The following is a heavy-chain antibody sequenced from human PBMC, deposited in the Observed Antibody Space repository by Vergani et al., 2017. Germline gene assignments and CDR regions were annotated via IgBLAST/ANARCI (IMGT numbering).Heavy chain of an antibody. D-gene: IGHD5-18*01. CDR3: AHTSTTEEGSYGFLVCEGFDI. CDR2: SYWDDDK. CDR1: GFSLSTSGVG. V-gene: IGHV2-5*02. J-gene: IGHJ3*02. Sequence: QITLKESGPTLVKPTQTLTLTCTFSGFSLSTSGVGVGWIRQPPGKALEWLALSYWDDDKRYSPSLKSRLTITKDTSKNQVVLTMTNMDPVDTATYYCAHTSTTEEGSYGFLVCEGFDIWGQGTMVTVSS.